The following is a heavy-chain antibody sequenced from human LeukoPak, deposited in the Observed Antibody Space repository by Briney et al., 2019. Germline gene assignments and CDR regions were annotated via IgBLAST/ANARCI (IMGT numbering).Heavy chain of an antibody. CDR2: INPNSGGT. CDR1: GYTFTGYY. D-gene: IGHD2-2*01. Sequence: ASVKVSCKASGYTFTGYYMHWVRQAPGQGLEWMGWINPNSGGTNYAQKFQGRVTMTRDTSISTAYMELSRLRSDDTAVYYCARGDLVTVPNAGDWFDPWGQGTLVTVSS. V-gene: IGHV1-2*02. CDR3: ARGDLVTVPNAGDWFDP. J-gene: IGHJ5*02.